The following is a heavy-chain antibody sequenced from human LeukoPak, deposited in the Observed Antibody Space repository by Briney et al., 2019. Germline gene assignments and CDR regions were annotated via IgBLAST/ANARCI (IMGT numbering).Heavy chain of an antibody. CDR2: IYTSGST. D-gene: IGHD3-22*01. Sequence: SETLSLTCTVSGGSISSYYWSWIRQPAGKGLEWIGRIYTSGSTNYNPSLKSRVTISVDTSKNQFSLKLSSVTAADTAVYYCARVPYDSSGYYYVRGAFDIWGQGTMVTVSS. CDR1: GGSISSYY. J-gene: IGHJ3*02. V-gene: IGHV4-4*07. CDR3: ARVPYDSSGYYYVRGAFDI.